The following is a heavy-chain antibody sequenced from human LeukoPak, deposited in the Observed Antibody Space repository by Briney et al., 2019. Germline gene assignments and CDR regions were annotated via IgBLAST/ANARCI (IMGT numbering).Heavy chain of an antibody. Sequence: SETLSFTCTVSGGSISSGSYYWSWIRQPAGKGLEWIGRIYTSGSTNYNPSLKSRVTISVDTSKNQFSLKLSSVTAADTAVYYCARLDRLFDYWGQGTLVTVSS. CDR2: IYTSGST. V-gene: IGHV4-61*02. CDR3: ARLDRLFDY. CDR1: GGSISSGSYY. J-gene: IGHJ4*02.